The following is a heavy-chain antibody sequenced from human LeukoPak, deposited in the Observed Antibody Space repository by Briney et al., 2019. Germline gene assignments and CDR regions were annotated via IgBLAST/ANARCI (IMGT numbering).Heavy chain of an antibody. CDR2: INHSGST. CDR3: ARGRPLYSSSWYAY. Sequence: SETLSLTCAVYGGSFSGYYWSWIRQPPGKGLEWIGEINHSGSTNYNPSLKSRVTISVDTSKNQFSLKLSSVTAADTAVYYCARGRPLYSSSWYAYWGQGTLVTVSS. J-gene: IGHJ4*02. V-gene: IGHV4-34*01. CDR1: GGSFSGYY. D-gene: IGHD6-13*01.